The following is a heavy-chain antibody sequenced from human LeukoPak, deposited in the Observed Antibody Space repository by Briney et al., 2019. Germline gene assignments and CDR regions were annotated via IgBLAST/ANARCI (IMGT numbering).Heavy chain of an antibody. Sequence: SETLPLTCSVYGGSVNGYYWSWIRQPPGKGLEWIGEINHSGSTNYNPSLKSRVTMSLDTSKNQFSLRLNSVTAADTAVYYCARVPLRFLEPFDYWGQGTLATVSS. V-gene: IGHV4-34*01. D-gene: IGHD3-3*01. CDR1: GGSVNGYY. CDR3: ARVPLRFLEPFDY. CDR2: INHSGST. J-gene: IGHJ4*02.